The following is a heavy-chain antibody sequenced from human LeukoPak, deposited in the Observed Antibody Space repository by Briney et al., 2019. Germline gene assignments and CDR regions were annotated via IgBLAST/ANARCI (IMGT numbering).Heavy chain of an antibody. D-gene: IGHD5-12*01. CDR1: GYIFTGYY. CDR3: ARGPGGGYDWLGH. V-gene: IGHV1-2*02. CDR2: SNPSSGGT. Sequence: ASVKVSCKASGYIFTGYYLHWVRQAPGQGLEWMGWSNPSSGGTNYAQKFQGRVTMTRDTSISTAYMELSRLRSDDTAVYYCARGPGGGYDWLGHWGQGTLVTASS. J-gene: IGHJ4*02.